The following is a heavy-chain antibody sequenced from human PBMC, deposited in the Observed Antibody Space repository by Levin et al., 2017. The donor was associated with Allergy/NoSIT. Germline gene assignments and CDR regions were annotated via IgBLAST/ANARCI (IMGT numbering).Heavy chain of an antibody. J-gene: IGHJ5*01. Sequence: SCEASGFPFSNHWMGWVRQIPGRGLEWVANINQDGREKFYMDSVKGRFTISRDNGKNSLCLQMSILRVEDTSIYYCARGWRSVTAPGTSWFDSWGQGTLVTVSS. D-gene: IGHD1-1*01. CDR2: INQDGREK. V-gene: IGHV3-7*01. CDR1: GFPFSNHW. CDR3: ARGWRSVTAPGTSWFDS.